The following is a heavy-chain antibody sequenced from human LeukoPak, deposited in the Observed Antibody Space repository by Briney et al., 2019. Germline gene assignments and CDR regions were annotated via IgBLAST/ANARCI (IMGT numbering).Heavy chain of an antibody. CDR1: GFTFSSYS. J-gene: IGHJ6*03. V-gene: IGHV3-21*01. CDR3: ARDPYSGSYGADYYYYMDV. D-gene: IGHD1-26*01. CDR2: ISSSSSYI. Sequence: GGSLRLSCAASGFTFSSYSMNWVRQAPGKGLEWVSSISSSSSYIYYADSVKGRFTISRDNAKSSLYLQMNSLRAEDTAVYYCARDPYSGSYGADYYYYMDVWGKGTTVTISS.